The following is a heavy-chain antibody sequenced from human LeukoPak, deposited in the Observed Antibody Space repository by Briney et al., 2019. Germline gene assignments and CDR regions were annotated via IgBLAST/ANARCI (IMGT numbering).Heavy chain of an antibody. Sequence: GASVKVSCKASGYTFTSSDINWVRQATGQGLEWMGWMNPNSGNTGYAQKFQGRVTMTRNTSISTAYMELSSLRSEDTAVYYCARGNRPQPSDYMDVWGKGTTVTVSS. CDR3: ARGNRPQPSDYMDV. D-gene: IGHD1-14*01. CDR2: MNPNSGNT. J-gene: IGHJ6*03. CDR1: GYTFTSSD. V-gene: IGHV1-8*01.